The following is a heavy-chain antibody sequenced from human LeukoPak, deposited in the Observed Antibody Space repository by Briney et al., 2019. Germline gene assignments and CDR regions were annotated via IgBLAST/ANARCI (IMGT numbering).Heavy chain of an antibody. V-gene: IGHV3-7*01. CDR2: IKQDGSEK. Sequence: GGTLRLSCAASGFTFSSYWMSWVRQAPGKGLEWVANIKQDGSEKYYVDSVKGRFTISRDNAKNSLYLQMNSLRAEDTAVYYCARGGGYSGYSGGIWGQGTMVTVSS. CDR3: ARGGGYSGYSGGI. CDR1: GFTFSSYW. J-gene: IGHJ3*02. D-gene: IGHD5-12*01.